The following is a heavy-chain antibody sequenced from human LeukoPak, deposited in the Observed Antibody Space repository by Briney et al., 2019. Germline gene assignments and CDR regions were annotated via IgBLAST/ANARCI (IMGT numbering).Heavy chain of an antibody. J-gene: IGHJ4*02. D-gene: IGHD2-15*01. V-gene: IGHV3-23*01. CDR3: AKDGRRYCSGGSCYSDY. CDR2: ISGSGGST. Sequence: GGSLRLSCAASGFTFSSYAMSWVRQAPGKGLEWVSAISGSGGSTYYADSVKGQFTISRDNSKNTLYLQMNSLRAEDTAVYYCAKDGRRYCSGGSCYSDYWGQGTLVTVST. CDR1: GFTFSSYA.